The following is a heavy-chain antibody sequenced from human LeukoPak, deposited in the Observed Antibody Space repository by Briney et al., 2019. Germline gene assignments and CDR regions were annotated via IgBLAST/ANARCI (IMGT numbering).Heavy chain of an antibody. CDR2: ISYDGSNK. V-gene: IGHV3-30*18. Sequence: GGSLRLSCAASGFTFSSYGMHWVRQAPGKGLEWVAVISYDGSNKYYADSVKGRFTISRDNSKNTLYLQMNSLRAEDTAAYYCAKGTSSYYDSSGYYYLDYWGQGTLVTVSS. J-gene: IGHJ4*02. D-gene: IGHD3-22*01. CDR3: AKGTSSYYDSSGYYYLDY. CDR1: GFTFSSYG.